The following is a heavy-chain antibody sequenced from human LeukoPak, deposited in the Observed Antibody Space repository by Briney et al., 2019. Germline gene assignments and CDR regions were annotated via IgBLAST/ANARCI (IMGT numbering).Heavy chain of an antibody. Sequence: SETLSLTCTVSGGSISSSSLYWGWIRQPPGKGLEWIASIHYSGATYHNPSLKSRVTISIDTSKSQFSLNLSSVTAADTAVYCCAGTLGALQLASNDYWGQGTLVTVSS. V-gene: IGHV4-39*01. CDR1: GGSISSSSLY. D-gene: IGHD1-1*01. J-gene: IGHJ4*02. CDR3: AGTLGALQLASNDY. CDR2: IHYSGAT.